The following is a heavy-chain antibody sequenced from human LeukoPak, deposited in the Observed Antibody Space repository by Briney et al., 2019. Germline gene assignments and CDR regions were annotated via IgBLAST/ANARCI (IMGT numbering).Heavy chain of an antibody. CDR1: GGSISSGSYY. J-gene: IGHJ3*02. CDR2: IYTSGST. CDR3: ARALKYYDFWSGYWRGDAFDI. Sequence: SETLSLTCTVSGGSISSGSYYWSWIRQPAGKGLEWIGRIYTSGSTNYNPSLKSRVTLSADTSKNQFSLKLSSVTAADTAVYYCARALKYYDFWSGYWRGDAFDIWGQGTMVTVSS. V-gene: IGHV4-61*02. D-gene: IGHD3-3*01.